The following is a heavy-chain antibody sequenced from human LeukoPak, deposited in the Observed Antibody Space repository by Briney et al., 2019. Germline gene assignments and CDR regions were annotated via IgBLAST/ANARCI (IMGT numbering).Heavy chain of an antibody. Sequence: ASVKVSCKASGYTFTSYGISWVRQAPGQGLEWMGWISAYNGNTNYAQKLQGRVTMTTDTSTSTAYMELRSLRFDDTAVYYCARGPLRSSGWYPDDYWGQGTLVTVSS. D-gene: IGHD6-19*01. CDR2: ISAYNGNT. CDR1: GYTFTSYG. J-gene: IGHJ4*02. V-gene: IGHV1-18*01. CDR3: ARGPLRSSGWYPDDY.